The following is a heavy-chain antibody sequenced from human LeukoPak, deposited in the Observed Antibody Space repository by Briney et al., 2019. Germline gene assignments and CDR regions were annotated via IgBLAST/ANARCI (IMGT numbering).Heavy chain of an antibody. V-gene: IGHV4-39*07. D-gene: IGHD6-13*01. CDR1: GGSISSSSYY. CDR2: IYYSGST. CDR3: ARDVVAAAGTWDY. Sequence: SETLSLTCTVSGGSISSSSYYWGWIRQPPGKGLEWIGSIYYSGSTYYNPSLKSRVTISLDTSRNQFSLKLNSVTAADTAVYYCARDVVAAAGTWDYWGQGTLVTVSS. J-gene: IGHJ4*02.